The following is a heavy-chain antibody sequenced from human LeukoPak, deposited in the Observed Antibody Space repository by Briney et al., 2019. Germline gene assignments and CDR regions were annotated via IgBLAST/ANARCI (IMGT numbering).Heavy chain of an antibody. Sequence: PGGSLRLSCVGSGFTFSDAWMSWVRQAPGKGLEWVGRIKSKSDGGTIDYAVPVKGRFTISRDDSRNTLCLQMNSLKTEDTAVYYCTTRRQDGWWGQGTLVTVS. V-gene: IGHV3-15*01. CDR1: GFTFSDAW. J-gene: IGHJ4*02. CDR3: TTRRQDGW. D-gene: IGHD2-15*01. CDR2: IKSKSDGGTI.